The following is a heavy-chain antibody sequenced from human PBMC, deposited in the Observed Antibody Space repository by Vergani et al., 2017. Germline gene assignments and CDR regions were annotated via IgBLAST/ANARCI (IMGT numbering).Heavy chain of an antibody. D-gene: IGHD6-19*01. CDR2: ISSSSSYI. Sequence: EVQLVESGGGLVQPGGSLRLSCAASGFTFSSYWMSWVRQAPGKGLEWVSSISSSSSYIYYADSVKGRFTISRDNAKNSLYLQMNSLRAEDTAVYYCARGSSGWYYFDYWGQGTLVTVSS. CDR3: ARGSSGWYYFDY. V-gene: IGHV3-21*01. CDR1: GFTFSSYW. J-gene: IGHJ4*02.